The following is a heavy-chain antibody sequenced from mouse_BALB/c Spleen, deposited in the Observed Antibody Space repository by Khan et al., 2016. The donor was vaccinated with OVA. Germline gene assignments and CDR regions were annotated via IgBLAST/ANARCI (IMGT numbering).Heavy chain of an antibody. V-gene: IGHV9-1*02. D-gene: IGHD1-1*02. Sequence: QIQLVQSGPELKKPGETVKISCKASGYTFTNYGLNWMKQAPGKGSKWMGWINTYTGEPIYADDFRERFVFSLETSASTAYLQINNLNNDDMATWFCARSRGHYLLDCWGQSSTLAVSS. CDR3: ARSRGHYLLDC. CDR1: GYTFTNYG. CDR2: INTYTGEP. J-gene: IGHJ2*01.